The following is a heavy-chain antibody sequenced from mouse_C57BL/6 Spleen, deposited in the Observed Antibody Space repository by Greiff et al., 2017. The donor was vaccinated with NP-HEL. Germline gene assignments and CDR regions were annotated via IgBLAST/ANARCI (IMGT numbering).Heavy chain of an antibody. CDR1: GFNIKDDY. CDR3: TCRQLRNWFAY. J-gene: IGHJ3*01. D-gene: IGHD3-2*02. V-gene: IGHV14-4*01. Sequence: EVQLQQSGAELVRPGASVKLSCTASGFNIKDDYMHWVKQRPEQGLEWIGWIDPENGDTEYASKFQGKATITADTSSNTAYLQLSSLTSEDTAVYYGTCRQLRNWFAYWGQGTLVTVSA. CDR2: IDPENGDT.